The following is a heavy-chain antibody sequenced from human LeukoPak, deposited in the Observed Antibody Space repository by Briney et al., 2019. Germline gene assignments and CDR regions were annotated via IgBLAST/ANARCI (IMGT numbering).Heavy chain of an antibody. J-gene: IGHJ3*02. CDR1: GGSISGYY. CDR3: ARHPPSSAGAYDI. V-gene: IGHV4-59*08. Sequence: PWETLYLTCTVSGGSISGYYCSWVRQPPGKEMEWIGYVYSSGNTNYNPSLKSRVTLSVDTSKNQFSLKLVSVTAADTAVYYCARHPPSSAGAYDIWGNGTLDTVSS. CDR2: VYSSGNT. D-gene: IGHD3-10*01.